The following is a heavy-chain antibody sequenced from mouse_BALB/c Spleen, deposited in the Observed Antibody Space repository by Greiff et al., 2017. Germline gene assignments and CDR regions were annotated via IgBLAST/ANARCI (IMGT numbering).Heavy chain of an antibody. CDR2: IYPGSGST. J-gene: IGHJ4*01. CDR3: ARSGARATYAMDY. Sequence: QVQLQQSGPELVKPGASVKMSCKASGYTFTDYVISWVKQRTGQGLEWIGEIYPGSGSTYYNEKFKGKATLTADKSSNTAYMQLSSLTSEDSAVYFWARSGARATYAMDYWGQGTSVTVSS. D-gene: IGHD3-1*01. CDR1: GYTFTDYV. V-gene: IGHV1-77*01.